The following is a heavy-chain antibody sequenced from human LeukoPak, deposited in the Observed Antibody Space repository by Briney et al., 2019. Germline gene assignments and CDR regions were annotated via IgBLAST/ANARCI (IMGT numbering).Heavy chain of an antibody. D-gene: IGHD5-18*01. CDR1: GYTFANYR. V-gene: IGHV1-18*01. J-gene: IGHJ4*02. CDR3: ARDQNFGYSYGPYLDY. CDR2: ISTYTGNA. Sequence: GASVKVSCEASGYTFANYRLSWVRQAPGQGLEWMGWISTYTGNADYAEKFQGRVTMTIDTSTSTAYMELRSLRSDDTAVYYCARDQNFGYSYGPYLDYWGRGTLVTVSS.